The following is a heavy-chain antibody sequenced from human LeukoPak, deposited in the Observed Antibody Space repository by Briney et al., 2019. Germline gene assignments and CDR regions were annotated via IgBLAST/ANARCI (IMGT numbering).Heavy chain of an antibody. V-gene: IGHV3-23*01. CDR3: KDYQVGNSPAFGDY. CDR2: LIENGATT. J-gene: IGHJ4*02. CDR1: GFTFSSHA. Sequence: GGSLRLSCAASGFTFSSHAMSWVRRAPGKGLEWVSGLIENGATTYYADSVKGRFTISRDNSRNTTYLQMNSLRVEDTAVHCVKDYQVGNSPAFGDYWGQGTLVTISS. D-gene: IGHD1-26*01.